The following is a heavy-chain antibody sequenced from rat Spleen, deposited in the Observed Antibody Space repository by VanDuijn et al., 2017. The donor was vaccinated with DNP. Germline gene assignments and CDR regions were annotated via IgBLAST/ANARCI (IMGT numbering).Heavy chain of an antibody. CDR1: ELSFSDYN. J-gene: IGHJ1*01. CDR2: ISYDGSST. Sequence: EVQLVESGGGVVQPGRSLKLSCVASELSFSDYNMAWVRQAPEKGLEWVAYISYDGSSTDYRDSVKGRFTISRDNTKSNLYLQMDSLRSEDTATDYCARHDYGYNYWYFDFWGPGTMVTVSS. CDR3: ARHDYGYNYWYFDF. D-gene: IGHD1-9*01. V-gene: IGHV5-7*01.